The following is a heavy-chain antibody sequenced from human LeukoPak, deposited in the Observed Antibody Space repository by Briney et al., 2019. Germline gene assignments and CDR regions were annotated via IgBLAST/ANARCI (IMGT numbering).Heavy chain of an antibody. V-gene: IGHV4-59*08. J-gene: IGHJ4*02. CDR2: IYYSGST. Sequence: SETLSLTCTVSGGSISGYYWSWIRQPPGKGLEWVGYIYYSGSTNYNPSLKSRVTISVDTSKNQFSLKLSSVTAADTAVYYCARQTTVISFDYWGQGALVTVSS. CDR3: ARQTTVISFDY. CDR1: GGSISGYY. D-gene: IGHD4-17*01.